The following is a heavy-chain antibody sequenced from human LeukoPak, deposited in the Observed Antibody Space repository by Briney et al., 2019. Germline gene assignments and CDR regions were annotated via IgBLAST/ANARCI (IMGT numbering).Heavy chain of an antibody. D-gene: IGHD4-17*01. J-gene: IGHJ1*01. CDR2: INHSGST. Sequence: GSLRLSCAASGFTVSSNYMNWVRQSRAKGLEWIGEINHSGSTNSNPSLKSRVTISVDTSKNQFSLKLSSVTAADTAVYYCARVHYGDYAEYFQHWGQGTLVTVSS. CDR3: ARVHYGDYAEYFQH. V-gene: IGHV4-34*01. CDR1: GFTVSSNY.